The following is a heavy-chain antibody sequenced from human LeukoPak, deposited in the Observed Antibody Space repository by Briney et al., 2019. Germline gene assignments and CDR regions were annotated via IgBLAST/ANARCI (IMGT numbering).Heavy chain of an antibody. J-gene: IGHJ2*01. CDR2: ISGSGGST. CDR3: AKGTGGYWYFDL. CDR1: GFTFSSYA. Sequence: PGGFLRLSCAASGFTFSSYAMSWVRQAPGKGLEWVSAISGSGGSTYYADSVKGRFTISRDNSKNTLYPQMNSLRADDRALYYCAKGTGGYWYFDLWGRGTLVTVSS. D-gene: IGHD7-27*01. V-gene: IGHV3-23*01.